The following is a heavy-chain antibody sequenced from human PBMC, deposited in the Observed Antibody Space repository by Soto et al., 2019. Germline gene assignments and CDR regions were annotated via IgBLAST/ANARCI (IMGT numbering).Heavy chain of an antibody. D-gene: IGHD3-22*01. CDR3: ATLTYYYDSSGYYYTSPFDY. V-gene: IGHV1-69*13. J-gene: IGHJ4*02. CDR1: GGTFSSYA. Sequence: SVKVSCKASGGTFSSYAISWVRQAPGQGLEWMGGIIPIFGTANYAQKFQGRVTITADESTSTAYMELSSLRSEDTAVYYCATLTYYYDSSGYYYTSPFDYWGQGTLVTVSS. CDR2: IIPIFGTA.